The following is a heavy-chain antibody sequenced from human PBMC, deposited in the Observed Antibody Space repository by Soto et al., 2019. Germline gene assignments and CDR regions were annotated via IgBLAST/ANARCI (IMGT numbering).Heavy chain of an antibody. V-gene: IGHV2-5*08. Sequence: TLSLTCTVSGGSISSYYWSWIRRPPGRALEWLGIIYWDEDKRYSPSLKSRLTITKDTSKNQVVLKMTYMDPVDTATYYCGHSGGYRIIDYWGQGILVTVSS. J-gene: IGHJ4*01. CDR3: GHSGGYRIIDY. CDR2: IYWDEDK. CDR1: GGSISSYYW. D-gene: IGHD2-15*01.